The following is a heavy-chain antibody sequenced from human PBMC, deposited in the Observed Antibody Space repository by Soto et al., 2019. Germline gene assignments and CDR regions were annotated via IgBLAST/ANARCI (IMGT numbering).Heavy chain of an antibody. D-gene: IGHD2-21*02. CDR2: ISSSGSTI. Sequence: GALRLSCAASVFTFSDYYMSWIRQAPGKGLEWVSYISSSGSTIYYADSVKGRFTISRDNAKNSLYLQMNSLRAEDTAVYYCAREGHCGGDCYWDSWGQGTLVTVSS. CDR3: AREGHCGGDCYWDS. V-gene: IGHV3-11*01. J-gene: IGHJ4*02. CDR1: VFTFSDYY.